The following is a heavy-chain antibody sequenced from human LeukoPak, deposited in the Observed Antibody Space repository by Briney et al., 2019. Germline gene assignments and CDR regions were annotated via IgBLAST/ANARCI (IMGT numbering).Heavy chain of an antibody. CDR2: IYTSGST. J-gene: IGHJ5*02. CDR3: ARGIAAAAKFNWFDP. Sequence: SETLSLTCTVSGGSISSYYWSWIRQPAGKGLEWIGRIYTSGSTNYNPSLKSRVTMSVDTSKNQFSLKLSSVTAADTAVYYCARGIAAAAKFNWFDPWGQGTLVTVSS. V-gene: IGHV4-4*07. D-gene: IGHD6-13*01. CDR1: GGSISSYY.